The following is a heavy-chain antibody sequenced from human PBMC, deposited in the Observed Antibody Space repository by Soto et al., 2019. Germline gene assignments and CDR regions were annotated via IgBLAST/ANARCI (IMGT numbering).Heavy chain of an antibody. J-gene: IGHJ3*02. CDR3: ARVLPAITMVRGVSAAFDI. V-gene: IGHV3-7*01. CDR2: IKQDGSEK. CDR1: GFTFSSYW. Sequence: LRLSCGAAGFTFSSYWMSWVRQAPGKGLEWVANIKQDGSEKYYVDSVKGRFTISRDNAKNSLYLQMNSLRAEDTAVYYCARVLPAITMVRGVSAAFDIWGQGTMVTVSS. D-gene: IGHD3-10*01.